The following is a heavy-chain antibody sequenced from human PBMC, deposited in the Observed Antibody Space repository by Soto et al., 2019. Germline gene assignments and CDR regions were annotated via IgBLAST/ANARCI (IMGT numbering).Heavy chain of an antibody. CDR2: ISGSGGST. J-gene: IGHJ4*02. V-gene: IGHV3-23*01. Sequence: EVQLLESGGGLVQPGGSLRLSCEASGFTFSSYAMSWVRQAPGKGLEWVSAISGSGGSTYYADPVKGRFTISRDNSKNTLYLQMNSLRAEDTDVYYCANLYDFWSGYPTSFDYWGQGTLVTVSS. CDR3: ANLYDFWSGYPTSFDY. D-gene: IGHD3-3*01. CDR1: GFTFSSYA.